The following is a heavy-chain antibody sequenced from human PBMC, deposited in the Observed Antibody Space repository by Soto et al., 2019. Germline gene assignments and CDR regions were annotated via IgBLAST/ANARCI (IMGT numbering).Heavy chain of an antibody. V-gene: IGHV3-74*01. CDR3: ARGIYLKYVLDV. J-gene: IGHJ6*02. D-gene: IGHD3-16*02. CDR1: EFTFNNYW. CDR2: INTDGSTT. Sequence: EVQLVESGGGLVQPGGALRLSCEASEFTFNNYWMHWVRQVPGKGLEWVSRINTDGSTTNYADSVMGRFTISRDNADNTVYLQMNSLRAEDTAVYYCARGIYLKYVLDVWGQGATVTVSS.